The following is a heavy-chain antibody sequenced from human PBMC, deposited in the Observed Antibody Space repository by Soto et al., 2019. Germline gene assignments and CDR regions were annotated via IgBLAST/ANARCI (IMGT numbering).Heavy chain of an antibody. J-gene: IGHJ4*02. CDR3: ARPGAPTDTVVYDF. V-gene: IGHV5-51*01. Sequence: ESLKIACKASGYSFANYWIGWVCQKPGKGLEWMGVIYPGDSETTYSPSFEGQVIISVDRSRGTAFLEWSSLKASDTAMYYCARPGAPTDTVVYDFWGQGTPVTVSS. D-gene: IGHD5-18*01. CDR2: IYPGDSET. CDR1: GYSFANYW.